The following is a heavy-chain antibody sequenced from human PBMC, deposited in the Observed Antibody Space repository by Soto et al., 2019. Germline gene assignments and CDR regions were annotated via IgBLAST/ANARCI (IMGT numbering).Heavy chain of an antibody. D-gene: IGHD3-3*01. CDR1: GYTFTSYD. CDR3: ARGITIFGVVIIDYYYYYMDV. V-gene: IGHV1-8*01. CDR2: MNPNSGNT. J-gene: IGHJ6*03. Sequence: ASVKVSCKASGYTFTSYDINWVRQATGQGLEWMGWMNPNSGNTGYAQKLQGRVTMTRNTSISTAYMELSSLRSEDTAVYYCARGITIFGVVIIDYYYYYMDVWGKGTTVTVSS.